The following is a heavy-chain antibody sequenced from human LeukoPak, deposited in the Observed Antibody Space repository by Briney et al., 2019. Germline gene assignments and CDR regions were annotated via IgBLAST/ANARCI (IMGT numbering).Heavy chain of an antibody. CDR3: AKELLLWLEYYFDY. J-gene: IGHJ4*02. D-gene: IGHD3-10*01. V-gene: IGHV3-23*01. CDR2: NSGSGGST. CDR1: GFTYSSYA. Sequence: GGSLRLSCAASGFTYSSYAMIWVRQAPGEGLEWVSANSGSGGSTNYADSVKDRFTISRDNSKNTLYLQMNSLRAEDTAVYYCAKELLLWLEYYFDYWGQGTLVTVSS.